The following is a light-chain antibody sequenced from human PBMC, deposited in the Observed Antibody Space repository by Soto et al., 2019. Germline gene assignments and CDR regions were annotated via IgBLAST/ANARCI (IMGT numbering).Light chain of an antibody. CDR2: AAS. CDR3: PHSYSTPLT. J-gene: IGKJ4*01. V-gene: IGKV1-39*01. CDR1: QSISSY. Sequence: EIQMTQSPASLSASVGDRVTITCRASQSISSYLNWYQQKPGKAPKLLIYAASSLQSGVPSRFSGSGSGTDFTLTISSLQPEDFATYYCPHSYSTPLTSGGGAKLDI.